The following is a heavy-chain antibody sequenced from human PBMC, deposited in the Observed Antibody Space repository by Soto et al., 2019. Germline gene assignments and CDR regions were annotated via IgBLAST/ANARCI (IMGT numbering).Heavy chain of an antibody. D-gene: IGHD3-10*01. CDR3: ATGRVYFGSEY. CDR2: IYYNGNI. V-gene: IGHV4-59*01. J-gene: IGHJ4*02. Sequence: QVQLQESGPGLVKPLETLSLTCTVPGGSITSYYWSWVRQPPGKGLEWIGYIYYNGNINCNPSLKSRPTISLDTSKNQFSLRLSSVTSADPAGYYCATGRVYFGSEYWGQGTLVTVSS. CDR1: GGSITSYY.